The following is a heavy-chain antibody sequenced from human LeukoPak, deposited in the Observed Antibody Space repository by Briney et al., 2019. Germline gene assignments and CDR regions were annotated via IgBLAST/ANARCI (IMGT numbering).Heavy chain of an antibody. CDR3: AKDQRAVAVYYFDY. V-gene: IGHV3-30*18. CDR1: GFTFSSYG. J-gene: IGHJ4*02. D-gene: IGHD6-19*01. CDR2: ISYDGSNK. Sequence: PGGSLRLSCAASGFTFSSYGMHWVRQARGKGLEWVAVISYDGSNKYYADSVKGRFTISRDNSKNPLYLQMNSLRAEDTAVYYCAKDQRAVAVYYFDYWGQGTLVTVSS.